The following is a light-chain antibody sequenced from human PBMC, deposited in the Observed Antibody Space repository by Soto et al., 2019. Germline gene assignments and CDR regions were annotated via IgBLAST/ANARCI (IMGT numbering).Light chain of an antibody. V-gene: IGLV1-51*01. CDR1: SSNIGNNY. CDR2: DNN. Sequence: QSALTQPPSMSAAPGQKVTISCSGSSSNIGNNYVSWYQQLPGTAPKLLIFDNNKRPSGIPVRFSGSKSGTSATLGITGLRTGDEADYYCGTWDSSLSAGVFGTGTKVTVL. CDR3: GTWDSSLSAGV. J-gene: IGLJ1*01.